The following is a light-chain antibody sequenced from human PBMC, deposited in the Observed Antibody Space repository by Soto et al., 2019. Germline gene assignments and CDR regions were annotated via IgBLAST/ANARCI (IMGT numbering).Light chain of an antibody. Sequence: ILLTQSPSTLSLSPGERVTLSCRASQSVTSSYIAWYQQKSGQAPRLLLCGASSRATGIPDRFRGSGSGTDFTLTISRLEPEDFAVYYCQQYAGSPQTFGQGTRLANK. CDR3: QQYAGSPQT. V-gene: IGKV3-20*01. CDR2: GAS. J-gene: IGKJ5*01. CDR1: QSVTSSY.